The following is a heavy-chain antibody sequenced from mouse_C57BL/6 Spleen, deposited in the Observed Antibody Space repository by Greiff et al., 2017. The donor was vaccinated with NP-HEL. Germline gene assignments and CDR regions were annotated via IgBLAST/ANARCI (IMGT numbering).Heavy chain of an antibody. V-gene: IGHV1-4*01. D-gene: IGHD1-1*01. CDR3: ASYYSRSFYYFDY. J-gene: IGHJ2*01. CDR2: INPSSGYT. CDR1: GYTFTSYT. Sequence: VQLQQSGAELARPGASVKMSCKASGYTFTSYTMHWVKQRPGQGLEWIGYINPSSGYTKYNQKFKDKATLTADKSSSTAYMHLSSLSSEDSAVYYCASYYSRSFYYFDYWGHGTTLTVSS.